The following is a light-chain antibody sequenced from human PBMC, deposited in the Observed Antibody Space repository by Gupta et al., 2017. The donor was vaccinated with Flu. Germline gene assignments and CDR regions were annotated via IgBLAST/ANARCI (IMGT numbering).Light chain of an antibody. CDR1: RRDIGGDDR. Sequence: QSALTQPASVSGPLGQSITISCTGTRRDIGGDDRVSWHQQHPGKAPRLLISEVTNRPSGLSARFSGSKSGNTASLTISGLQADDEADYYCCSYTRSSTAIIAWVFGGGTRLTVL. CDR2: EVT. J-gene: IGLJ3*02. V-gene: IGLV2-14*01. CDR3: CSYTRSSTAIIAWV.